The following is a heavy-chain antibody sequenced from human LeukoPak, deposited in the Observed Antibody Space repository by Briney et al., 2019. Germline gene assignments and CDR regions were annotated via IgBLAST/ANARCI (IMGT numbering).Heavy chain of an antibody. Sequence: SETLSLTCTVSGGSISSTTYYWDWIRQPPGKGLEGIGTIYYSGSTYYNPSLKSRVTISVDTSKNEFSLNLSSVTAADTAVYYCARVGYDFWSGYRRKYYFDYWGQGTLVTVSS. CDR1: GGSISSTTYY. CDR3: ARVGYDFWSGYRRKYYFDY. J-gene: IGHJ4*02. CDR2: IYYSGST. D-gene: IGHD3-3*01. V-gene: IGHV4-39*01.